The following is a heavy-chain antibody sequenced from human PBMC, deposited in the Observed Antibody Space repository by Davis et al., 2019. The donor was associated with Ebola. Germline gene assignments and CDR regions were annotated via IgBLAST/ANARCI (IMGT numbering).Heavy chain of an antibody. J-gene: IGHJ4*02. D-gene: IGHD2-8*01. CDR2: IYHTGSA. CDR3: VSNGADY. Sequence: SETLSLTCTVSGYSISSGYYWGWIRTPPGKGLEWIGSIYHTGSAYYNPSLQSRVTISVDTSKNQFSLKLSSVTAADTAVYYCVSNGADYWGQGTLVTVSS. CDR1: GYSISSGYY. V-gene: IGHV4-38-2*02.